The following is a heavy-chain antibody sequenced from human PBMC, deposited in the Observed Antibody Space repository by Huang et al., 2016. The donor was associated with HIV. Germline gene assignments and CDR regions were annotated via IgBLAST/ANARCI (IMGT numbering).Heavy chain of an antibody. J-gene: IGHJ3*02. CDR3: ARDPKYHRIGYYRQRRGIDI. V-gene: IGHV1-18*01. Sequence: QLQLMQSGPELKQPGASVKVSCKASGYTFTGYGITWVRQDPGQGPEWRGWIRGARGYTEYAQKFQGRVTLTTDTSTNIADMELRSLRSDDTAKYYCARDPKYHRIGYYRQRRGIDIWGQGTMVIVSS. D-gene: IGHD3-22*01. CDR2: IRGARGYT. CDR1: GYTFTGYG.